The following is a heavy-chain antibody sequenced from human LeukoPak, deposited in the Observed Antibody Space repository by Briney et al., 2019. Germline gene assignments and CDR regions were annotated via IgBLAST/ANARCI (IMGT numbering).Heavy chain of an antibody. J-gene: IGHJ4*02. D-gene: IGHD1-7*01. CDR3: AQRRVGRARSGITGTTPPRSSVLADY. Sequence: SGPTLVQPTQTLTLTCTILGSPPRTMRGGGGWILHPPEKAVERLPFIYWDDDKRSSPSMKSRLTITKDTSKNQVVLTMTNMDPVDTATYYCAQRRVGRARSGITGTTPPRSSVLADYWGQGTLVTVSS. CDR2: IYWDDDK. V-gene: IGHV2-5*02. CDR1: GSPPRTMRGG.